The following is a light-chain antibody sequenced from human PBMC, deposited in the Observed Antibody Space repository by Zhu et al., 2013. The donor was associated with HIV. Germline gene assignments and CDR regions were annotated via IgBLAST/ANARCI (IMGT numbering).Light chain of an antibody. CDR1: QDINIF. V-gene: IGKV1-5*03. CDR2: AAS. CDR3: QQYRSLYT. J-gene: IGKJ2*01. Sequence: DIQMTQSPSTLSASVGDRVTITCRASQDINIFLAWYQHKPGKAPKLLVSAASRLHSGVPSRFSGSGSGTEFSLTINSLLPDDFATYYCQQYRSLYTFGQGTKLEIK.